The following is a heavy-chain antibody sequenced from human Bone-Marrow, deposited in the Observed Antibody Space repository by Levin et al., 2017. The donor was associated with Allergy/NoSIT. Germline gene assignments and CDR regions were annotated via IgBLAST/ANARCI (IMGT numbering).Heavy chain of an antibody. CDR2: IKSKTDGGTT. Sequence: KTGGSLRLSCAASGFTFSNAWMSWVRQAPGKGLEWVGRIKSKTDGGTTDYAAPVKGRFTISRDDSKNTLYLQMNSLKTEDTAVYYCTTDLYCGGDCYSHDAFDIWGQGTMVTVSS. D-gene: IGHD2-21*02. CDR3: TTDLYCGGDCYSHDAFDI. J-gene: IGHJ3*02. CDR1: GFTFSNAW. V-gene: IGHV3-15*01.